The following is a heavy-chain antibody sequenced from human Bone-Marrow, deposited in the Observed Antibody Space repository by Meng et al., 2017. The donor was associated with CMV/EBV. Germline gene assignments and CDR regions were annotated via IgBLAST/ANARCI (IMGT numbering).Heavy chain of an antibody. CDR3: ARQGWELRPYYFDY. CDR1: GFTFSDDW. D-gene: IGHD1-26*01. J-gene: IGHJ4*02. Sequence: GGSLRLSCAASGFTFSDDWMTWVRQAPGKGLEWVASINRDGSGKFYVDSVKGRFTLSRDNAKNSLFLQMSTLRVEDTAVYYCARQGWELRPYYFDYWGQGTLVTVSS. CDR2: INRDGSGK. V-gene: IGHV3-7*01.